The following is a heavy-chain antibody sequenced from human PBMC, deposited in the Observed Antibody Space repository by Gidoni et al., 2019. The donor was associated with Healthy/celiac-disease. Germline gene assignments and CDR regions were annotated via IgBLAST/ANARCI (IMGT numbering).Heavy chain of an antibody. D-gene: IGHD6-13*01. Sequence: QVQLVESGGGVVEPVMSLILSCPAPGFTFRSYGMHWVRQAPGKGLEWVAIISYDGSNKNYGNSVKGRFTISRDNSKSTVYLQMSSLRAEDTAMYYCAREQQRSHSLLFDYWGQGTLVTVSS. CDR2: ISYDGSNK. CDR1: GFTFRSYG. CDR3: AREQQRSHSLLFDY. J-gene: IGHJ4*02. V-gene: IGHV3-30*03.